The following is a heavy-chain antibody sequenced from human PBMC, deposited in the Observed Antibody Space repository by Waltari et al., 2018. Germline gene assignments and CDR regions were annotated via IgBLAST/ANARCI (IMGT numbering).Heavy chain of an antibody. CDR3: ARSNVLRYFDWSKYYYYGMDV. J-gene: IGHJ6*02. V-gene: IGHV4-34*01. CDR2: INHSGST. D-gene: IGHD3-9*01. CDR1: GGSFSGYY. Sequence: QVQLQQWGARLLKPSETLSLTCAVYGGSFSGYYWSWIRQPPGKGLEWIGEINHSGSTNYNPSLKSRVTISVDTSKNQFSLKLSSVTAADTAVYYCARSNVLRYFDWSKYYYYGMDVWGQGTTVTVSS.